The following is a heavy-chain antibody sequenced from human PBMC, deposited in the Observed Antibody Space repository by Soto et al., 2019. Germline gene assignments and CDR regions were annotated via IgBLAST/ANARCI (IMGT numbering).Heavy chain of an antibody. CDR3: AKDFVLGATSYYFDY. CDR1: GFTFSSYG. J-gene: IGHJ4*02. D-gene: IGHD1-26*01. Sequence: QVQLVESGGGVVQPGRSLRLSCAASGFTFSSYGMHWVRQAPGKGLEWVAVISYDGSNKYYADSVKGRFTISRDNSKNTLYLQMNSLRAEDTAVYYCAKDFVLGATSYYFDYWGQGTLVTVSS. CDR2: ISYDGSNK. V-gene: IGHV3-30*18.